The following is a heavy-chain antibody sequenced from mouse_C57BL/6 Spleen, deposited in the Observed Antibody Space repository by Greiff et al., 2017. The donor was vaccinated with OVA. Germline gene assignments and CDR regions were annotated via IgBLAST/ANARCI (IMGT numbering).Heavy chain of an antibody. V-gene: IGHV1-82*01. CDR2: IYPGDGDT. CDR3: ARGATEGHY. CDR1: GYAFSSSW. J-gene: IGHJ2*01. D-gene: IGHD3-1*01. Sequence: QVQLQQPGPELVKPGASVKISCKASGYAFSSSWMNWVKQRPGKGLEWIGRIYPGDGDTNYNGKFKGKATLTADKSSSTAYMQLSSLTSEDSAVYFCARGATEGHYWGQGTTLTVSS.